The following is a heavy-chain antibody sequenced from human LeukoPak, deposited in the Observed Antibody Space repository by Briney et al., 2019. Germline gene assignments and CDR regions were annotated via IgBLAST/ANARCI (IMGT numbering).Heavy chain of an antibody. D-gene: IGHD2-21*02. CDR3: ARRNVVVTAIGAYYYMDV. V-gene: IGHV3-7*01. CDR2: IKQDGSEK. CDR1: GFTFSSYW. Sequence: GGSPRLSCAASGFTFSSYWMSWVRQAPGKGLEGVAHIKQDGSEKYYVDSVKGRFTISRDNAKTSLYLQMNSLRAEDTAVYYCARRNVVVTAIGAYYYMDVWGKGTTVTVSS. J-gene: IGHJ6*03.